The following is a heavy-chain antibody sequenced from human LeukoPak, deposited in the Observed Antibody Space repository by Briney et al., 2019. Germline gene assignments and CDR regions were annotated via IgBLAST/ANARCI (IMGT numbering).Heavy chain of an antibody. Sequence: SETLSLTCTVSGGSISSYYWSWIRQPAGKGLEWIGRIYTSGSTNYNPSLKSRVTMSVDTSKNQFSLKLSSVTAADTAVYYCARDQAVTKALYYYMDVWGKGTTVTVSS. CDR1: GGSISSYY. J-gene: IGHJ6*03. CDR2: IYTSGST. CDR3: ARDQAVTKALYYYMDV. D-gene: IGHD4-17*01. V-gene: IGHV4-4*07.